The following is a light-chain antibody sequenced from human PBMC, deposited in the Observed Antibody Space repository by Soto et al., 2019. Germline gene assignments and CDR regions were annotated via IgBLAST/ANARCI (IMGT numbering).Light chain of an antibody. CDR1: QGMRND. J-gene: IGKJ4*01. CDR2: AAS. CDR3: LQDYTYPLT. V-gene: IGKV1-6*01. Sequence: AIQMTQSPSSLSASVGDRVTITCRASQGMRNDLGWYQQKPGKAPKLLIYAASALQNGVLSRFSGSGSGTEFTLTISRLQPEDFATYYCLQDYTYPLTFGGGTKVEIK.